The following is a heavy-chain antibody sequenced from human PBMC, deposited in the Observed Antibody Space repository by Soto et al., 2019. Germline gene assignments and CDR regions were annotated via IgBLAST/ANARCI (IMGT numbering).Heavy chain of an antibody. CDR3: ARVERGTATTVVDAFDI. V-gene: IGHV4-61*01. Sequence: PSETLSLTCAVYGGFVSSGSYYWSWIRQPPGRGLEWIGEMSHSGGTHFNPSLKSRVTISVDTSKNQFSLKTSSVTAADTALYYCARVERGTATTVVDAFDIWGPGTMVTVSS. D-gene: IGHD1-1*01. CDR1: GGFVSSGSYY. J-gene: IGHJ3*02. CDR2: MSHSGGT.